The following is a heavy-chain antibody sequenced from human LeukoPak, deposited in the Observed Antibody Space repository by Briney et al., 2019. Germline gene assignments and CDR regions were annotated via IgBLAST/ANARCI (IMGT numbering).Heavy chain of an antibody. J-gene: IGHJ4*02. CDR2: ISYDGSNK. V-gene: IGHV3-30*01. D-gene: IGHD4-23*01. CDR3: ARLAGTPSMATLDY. CDR1: GFTFSSYA. Sequence: GGSLRLSCAASGFTFSSYAMHWVRQAPGKGLEWVAVISYDGSNKYYADSVKGRFTISRDNSKNTLYLQMNSLRAEDTAVYYCARLAGTPSMATLDYWGQGTLVTVSS.